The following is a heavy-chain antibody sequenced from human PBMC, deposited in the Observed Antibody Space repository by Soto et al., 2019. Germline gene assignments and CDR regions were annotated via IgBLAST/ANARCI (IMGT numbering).Heavy chain of an antibody. CDR3: ARVTTDHRTYYYYGMDV. CDR2: IYYSGST. D-gene: IGHD4-17*01. V-gene: IGHV4-59*01. Sequence: QVQLQESGPGLVKPSETLSLTCTVSGGSISSYYWSWIRQPPGKGLEWIGYIYYSGSTNYNPSLKSRVTISVDTSKNQFSQQLSSVTAADTAVYYCARVTTDHRTYYYYGMDVWGQGTTVTVSS. J-gene: IGHJ6*02. CDR1: GGSISSYY.